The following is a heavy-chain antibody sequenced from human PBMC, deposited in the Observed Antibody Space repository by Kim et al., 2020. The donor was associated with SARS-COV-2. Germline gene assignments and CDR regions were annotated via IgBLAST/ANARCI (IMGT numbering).Heavy chain of an antibody. V-gene: IGHV3-74*01. CDR1: GFTFRSWW. CDR2: INSDGSST. D-gene: IGHD3-10*01. J-gene: IGHJ6*02. Sequence: GGSLRLSCAASGFTFRSWWMHWVRQAPGKGLVWVSRINSDGSSTSYADSVKGRFTISRDNAKNTLYLQMNSLRAEDTAVYYCMRFGDLLRYYGLDVWGPGTTITVSS. CDR3: MRFGDLLRYYGLDV.